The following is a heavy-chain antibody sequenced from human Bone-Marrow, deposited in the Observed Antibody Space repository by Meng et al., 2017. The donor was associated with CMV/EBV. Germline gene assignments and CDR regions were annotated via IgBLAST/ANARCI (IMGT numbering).Heavy chain of an antibody. CDR1: GGSFSGYY. D-gene: IGHD4-17*01. CDR2: INHSGST. V-gene: IGHV4-34*01. Sequence: QGPIQQGGQDRVTPSRTLSLTCAGYGGSFSGYYWSWIRQPPGKGLEWIGEINHSGSTNYNPSLKSRVTISVDTSKNQFSLKLSSVTAADTAVYYCARGSYGRAWGQGTLVTVSS. J-gene: IGHJ5*02. CDR3: ARGSYGRA.